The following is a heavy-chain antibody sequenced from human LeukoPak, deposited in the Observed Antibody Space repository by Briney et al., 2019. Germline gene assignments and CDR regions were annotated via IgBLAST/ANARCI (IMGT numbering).Heavy chain of an antibody. CDR2: SSSSGSTI. CDR3: ARDQSSVAGTTYNWFDP. Sequence: GGSLRLYCAASGGTFSSYEMNWVRQAPGRGLEWVSYSSSSGSTIYYADSVKGRFTISRDNAKNSLYLQMNSLRAEDTAVYYCARDQSSVAGTTYNWFDPWGQGTLVTVSS. D-gene: IGHD6-19*01. J-gene: IGHJ5*02. V-gene: IGHV3-48*03. CDR1: GGTFSSYE.